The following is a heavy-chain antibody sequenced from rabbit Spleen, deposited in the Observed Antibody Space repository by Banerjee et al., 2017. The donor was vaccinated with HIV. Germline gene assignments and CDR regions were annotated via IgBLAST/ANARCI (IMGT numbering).Heavy chain of an antibody. CDR3: ARDTGSSFSSYGMDL. V-gene: IGHV1S45*01. D-gene: IGHD8-1*01. J-gene: IGHJ6*01. CDR1: GFSFSSNEY. Sequence: QQQLEESGGGLVKPGGTLSLTCTVSGFSFSSNEYMCWVRQAPGKGLEWISCIAGDSSGFTYSATWAKGRFAISRTSSTTVTLQMTSLTVADTATYFCARDTGSSFSSYGMDLWGQGTLVTVS. CDR2: IAGDSSGFT.